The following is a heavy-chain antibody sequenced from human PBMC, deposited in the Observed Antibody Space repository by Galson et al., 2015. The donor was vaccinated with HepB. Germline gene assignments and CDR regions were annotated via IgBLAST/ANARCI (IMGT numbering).Heavy chain of an antibody. Sequence: SLRLSCAASGFTFNTYVMSWVRQAPGKGLEWVSSISSGSTYIYYADSVKGRSTISRDNAKNSLYLQMNSLRAEDTAVYYCAREWEDVWGTGTTVTVSS. CDR2: ISSGSTYI. CDR1: GFTFNTYV. CDR3: AREWEDV. D-gene: IGHD1-26*01. J-gene: IGHJ6*04. V-gene: IGHV3-21*01.